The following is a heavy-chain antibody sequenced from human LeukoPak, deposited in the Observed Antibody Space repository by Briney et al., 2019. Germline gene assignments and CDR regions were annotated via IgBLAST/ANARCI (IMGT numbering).Heavy chain of an antibody. V-gene: IGHV3-74*01. CDR2: INPDGSTT. D-gene: IGHD3-22*01. CDR1: GFTFSRYW. CDR3: VRVLSGSWDWFDP. J-gene: IGHJ5*02. Sequence: GGSLRLSCAASGFTFSRYWIHWVRQAPGKELEWVSRINPDGSTTTYADSVKGRFTISRDNAKNTVYLQMNSLRAEDTALYHCVRVLSGSWDWFDPWGQGTLVTVSS.